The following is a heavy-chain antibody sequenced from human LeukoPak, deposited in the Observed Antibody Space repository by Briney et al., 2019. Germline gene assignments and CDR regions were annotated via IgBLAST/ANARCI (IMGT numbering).Heavy chain of an antibody. CDR2: ISGSGGRS. D-gene: IGHD2-21*02. Sequence: GGSLRLSCAASGFTFRSYVMTWVRQAPGKGLEWVSGISGSGGRSYYADSVKGRFTNSRDNPKNTLYLQMNSLRAEDTAVYYCATLAVTAMMGGDAFDIWGQGTMVTVSS. CDR1: GFTFRSYV. J-gene: IGHJ3*02. CDR3: ATLAVTAMMGGDAFDI. V-gene: IGHV3-23*01.